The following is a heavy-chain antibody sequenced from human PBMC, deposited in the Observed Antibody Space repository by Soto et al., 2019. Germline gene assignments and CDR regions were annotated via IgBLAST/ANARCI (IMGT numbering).Heavy chain of an antibody. CDR3: ARWPQLEPRFDY. CDR1: GGSISSGGYY. Sequence: QVQLQESGPGLVKPSQTLSLTCTVSGGSISSGGYYWSWIRQHPGKGLEWIGYIYYSGSTYYNPSLKSRVTISVDTSQNQLYLKLSSVPAADTAVYYCARWPQLEPRFDYWGQGTIVTVSA. D-gene: IGHD1-1*01. J-gene: IGHJ4*02. V-gene: IGHV4-31*03. CDR2: IYYSGST.